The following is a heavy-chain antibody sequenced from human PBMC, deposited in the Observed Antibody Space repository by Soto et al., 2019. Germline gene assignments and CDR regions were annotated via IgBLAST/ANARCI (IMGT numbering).Heavy chain of an antibody. J-gene: IGHJ6*02. CDR3: ARTGGYNWNNNPTYYYYGMDV. Sequence: ASVKVSCKASGYTFTGYYMHWVRQAPGQGLEWMGWINPNSGGTNYAQKFQGWVTMTRDTSISTAYMELSRLRSDDTAVYYCARTGGYNWNNNPTYYYYGMDVWGQGTTVTVSS. V-gene: IGHV1-2*04. D-gene: IGHD1-20*01. CDR1: GYTFTGYY. CDR2: INPNSGGT.